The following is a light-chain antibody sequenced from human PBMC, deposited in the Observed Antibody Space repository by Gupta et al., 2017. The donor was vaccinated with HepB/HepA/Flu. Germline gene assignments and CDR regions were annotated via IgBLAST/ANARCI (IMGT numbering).Light chain of an antibody. CDR2: DAS. CDR3: QQRGKWHLRS. V-gene: IGKV3-11*01. Sequence: EIVLTQSPGTLSLSPGEGATLSCRASQNINKYLAWYQQKPGQAPRLLIYDASNRATGIPARFSGSGSGTDFTLTISSRETEDFAVYYCQQRGKWHLRSFGQGTKLEIK. J-gene: IGKJ2*04. CDR1: QNINKY.